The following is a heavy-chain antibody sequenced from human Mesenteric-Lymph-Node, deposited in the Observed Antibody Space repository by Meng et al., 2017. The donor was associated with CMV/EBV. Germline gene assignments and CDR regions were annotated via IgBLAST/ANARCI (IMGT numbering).Heavy chain of an antibody. D-gene: IGHD5-12*01. V-gene: IGHV5-51*01. J-gene: IGHJ4*02. CDR2: IYPGDSDT. Sequence: KVSCKGSRYSFTSYWIGWVRQMPGKGLEWMGVIYPGDSDTRYSPSFQGQVTISADKSISTAYLQWHSLKASDTAMYYCARSGYSRDVFDYWGQGTLVTVSS. CDR1: RYSFTSYW. CDR3: ARSGYSRDVFDY.